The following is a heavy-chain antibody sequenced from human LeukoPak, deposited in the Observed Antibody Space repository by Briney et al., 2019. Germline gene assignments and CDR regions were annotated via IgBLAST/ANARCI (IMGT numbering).Heavy chain of an antibody. CDR3: ARHVVAAAVIDY. D-gene: IGHD6-13*01. CDR2: IYYSGST. CDR1: GFSISSSRYH. J-gene: IGHJ4*02. Sequence: SETLSLTCTVSGFSISSSRYHWGWIPQPPGKGLEWIGSIYYSGSTYYNPSLKSRVTISVDTSKNQFSLKLSSVTAADTAVYYCARHVVAAAVIDYWGQGTLVTVSS. V-gene: IGHV4-39*01.